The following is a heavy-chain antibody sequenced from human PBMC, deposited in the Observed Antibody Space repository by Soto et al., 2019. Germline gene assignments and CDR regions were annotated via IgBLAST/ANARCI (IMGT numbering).Heavy chain of an antibody. CDR3: ARHKRDLRFLEWSYYFDY. Sequence: GGSLRLSCAASGFTVSSNYMSWVRQAPGKGLEWVSIIYSGGSTYYADSVKGRFSISRDNSKNTLYLQMNSLRAEDTAVYYCARHKRDLRFLEWSYYFDYWGQGTLVTVSS. CDR2: IYSGGST. J-gene: IGHJ4*02. D-gene: IGHD3-3*01. CDR1: GFTVSSNY. V-gene: IGHV3-66*02.